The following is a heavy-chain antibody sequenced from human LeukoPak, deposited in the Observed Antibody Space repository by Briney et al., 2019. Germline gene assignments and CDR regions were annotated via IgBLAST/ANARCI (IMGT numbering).Heavy chain of an antibody. Sequence: SGGSLRLSCAASGFTFSSYAMSWVRQAPGKGLEWVSAICGSGGSTYYADSVKGRFTISRDNSKNTLYLQMNSLRAEDTAVYYCARKNSGSYYSYYFDYWGQGTLVTVSS. J-gene: IGHJ4*02. D-gene: IGHD1-26*01. CDR2: ICGSGGST. V-gene: IGHV3-23*01. CDR1: GFTFSSYA. CDR3: ARKNSGSYYSYYFDY.